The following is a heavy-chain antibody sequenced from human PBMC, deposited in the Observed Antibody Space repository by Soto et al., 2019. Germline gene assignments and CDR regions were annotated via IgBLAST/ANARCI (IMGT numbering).Heavy chain of an antibody. V-gene: IGHV3-9*01. J-gene: IGHJ4*02. CDR2: ISWNTDNI. CDR3: AKGRNIVAVGTPFDG. Sequence: EVQLVESGGGLVQPGRSLRLSCVASGFTFGDYAMHWVRQAPGKGLEWVAGISWNTDNIGYADSVKGRFTISRDNAGHALYLQMNSLRHEDTAVYYCAKGRNIVAVGTPFDGWGQGDLVTVSS. CDR1: GFTFGDYA. D-gene: IGHD6-19*01.